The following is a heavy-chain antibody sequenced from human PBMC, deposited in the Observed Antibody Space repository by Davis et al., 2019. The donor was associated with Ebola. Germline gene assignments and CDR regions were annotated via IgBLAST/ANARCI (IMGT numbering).Heavy chain of an antibody. D-gene: IGHD6-13*01. Sequence: PGGFLRLSCAASGFTFDDYAMHWVRQAPGKGLEWVSGISWNSGSIGYADSVKGRFTISRDNAKNTLYLQMNSLRAEDTAVYYCARVGWQQLNWGQGTLVTVSS. V-gene: IGHV3-9*01. J-gene: IGHJ4*02. CDR2: ISWNSGSI. CDR3: ARVGWQQLN. CDR1: GFTFDDYA.